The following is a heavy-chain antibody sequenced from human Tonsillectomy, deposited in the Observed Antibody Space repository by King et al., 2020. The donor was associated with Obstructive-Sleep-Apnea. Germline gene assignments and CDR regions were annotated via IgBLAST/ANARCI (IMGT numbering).Heavy chain of an antibody. D-gene: IGHD2-2*01. V-gene: IGHV3-30*03. CDR3: ASAAMRAPAFDY. Sequence: VQLVESGGGVVQPGGSLILCCAASGVTFSSYGMDWVRQAPGKGLEWVVRWAYGGDNKFYAYSVKGRFTISRDTAKNTLYLQMSSLRAEDTAVYYCASAAMRAPAFDYWGQGTLVTVSS. J-gene: IGHJ4*02. CDR2: WAYGGDNK. CDR1: GVTFSSYG.